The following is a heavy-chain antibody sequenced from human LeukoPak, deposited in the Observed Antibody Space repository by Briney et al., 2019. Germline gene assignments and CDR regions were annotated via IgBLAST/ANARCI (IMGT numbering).Heavy chain of an antibody. CDR2: ISYIGST. CDR1: DDSFSSHY. D-gene: IGHD4-17*01. Sequence: SETLSLTCAVSDDSFSSHYWTWIRQPPGKGLEWIGYISYIGSTNYTPSLKSRVTIPIDTSKNKSSLNLTSVTAADTAVYYGARDLGTVTKEFDIWGQGTMVSVSS. CDR3: ARDLGTVTKEFDI. V-gene: IGHV4-59*11. J-gene: IGHJ3*02.